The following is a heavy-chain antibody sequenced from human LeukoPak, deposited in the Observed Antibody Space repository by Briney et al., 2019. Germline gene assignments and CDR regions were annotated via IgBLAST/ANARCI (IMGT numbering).Heavy chain of an antibody. CDR1: GFTFSSYW. Sequence: GGSLRLSCAASGFTFSSYWMHWVRQAPGKGLVWVSRINSDGSSTTYADSVKGRFTISRDNSKNTLYLQMNSLKTEDTAVYYCTRVGIEYYDYVWGSYRSYYFDYWGQGTLVTVSS. V-gene: IGHV3-74*01. CDR3: TRVGIEYYDYVWGSYRSYYFDY. J-gene: IGHJ4*02. CDR2: INSDGSST. D-gene: IGHD3-16*02.